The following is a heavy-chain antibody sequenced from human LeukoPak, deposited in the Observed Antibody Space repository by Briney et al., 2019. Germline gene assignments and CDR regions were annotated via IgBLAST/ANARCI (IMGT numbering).Heavy chain of an antibody. V-gene: IGHV3-11*01. CDR1: GFIFIDHD. CDR3: AREGRGYYGDFDY. CDR2: ISRSGTTK. Sequence: PGGSLRLSCAASGFIFIDHDMDWIRQAPGKGLEWISYISRSGTTKYYADSVKGRFTISRDNADNSLYLQLNSLRAEDTAVYYCAREGRGYYGDFDYWGQGTLVTVSS. D-gene: IGHD3-22*01. J-gene: IGHJ4*02.